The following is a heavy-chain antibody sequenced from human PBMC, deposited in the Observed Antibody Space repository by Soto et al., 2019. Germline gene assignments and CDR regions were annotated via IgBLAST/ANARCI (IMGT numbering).Heavy chain of an antibody. J-gene: IGHJ5*02. CDR1: GGTFSSYT. V-gene: IGHV1-69*02. D-gene: IGHD2-15*01. CDR2: IIPILGIA. CDR3: ARVGRYCSGGSCYNWFDP. Sequence: QVQLVQSGAEVKKPGSSVKVSCKASGGTFSSYTISWVRQAPGQGLEWMGRIIPILGIANYAQKFQGRVTITADKSTSTAYMELSSLRSEDTAVYYCARVGRYCSGGSCYNWFDPWGQGTLVTVSS.